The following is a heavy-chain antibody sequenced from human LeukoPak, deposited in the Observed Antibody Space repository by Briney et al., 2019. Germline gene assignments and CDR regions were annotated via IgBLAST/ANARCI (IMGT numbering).Heavy chain of an antibody. J-gene: IGHJ6*02. CDR3: ARLSKQDVGAVAVDYYGMDV. V-gene: IGHV4-59*01. D-gene: IGHD6-19*01. Sequence: PSETLSLTCTVSGGSISSYYWSWIRQPPGKGLEWIGYIYYSGSTNYNPSLKSRVTISVDTSKNQFSLKLSSVTAADTAVYYCARLSKQDVGAVAVDYYGMDVWGQGTTVTVSS. CDR1: GGSISSYY. CDR2: IYYSGST.